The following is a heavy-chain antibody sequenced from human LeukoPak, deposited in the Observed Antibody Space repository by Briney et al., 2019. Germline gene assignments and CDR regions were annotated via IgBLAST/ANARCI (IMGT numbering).Heavy chain of an antibody. CDR3: ARDGDYYDSSGYHD. CDR1: GYTFTSYG. V-gene: IGHV1-69*13. Sequence: SVKVSCKASGYTFTSYGISWVRQAPGQGLEWMGGIIPIFGTANYAQKFQGRVTITADESTSTAYMELSSLRSEDTAVYYCARDGDYYDSSGYHDWGQGTLVTVSS. D-gene: IGHD3-22*01. CDR2: IIPIFGTA. J-gene: IGHJ4*02.